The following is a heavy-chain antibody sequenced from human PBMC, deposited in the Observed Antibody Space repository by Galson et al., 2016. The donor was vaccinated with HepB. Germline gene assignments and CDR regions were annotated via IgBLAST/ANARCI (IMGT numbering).Heavy chain of an antibody. Sequence: SETLSLTCTVSGVSVFSGSYYWTWIRQPPGKGLDWIGYFYTSGSTNYNPSLKSRVTISVDTSKNHFSLKMTSVTAADTAVYYCARAGWGNEGSIDLWGQGTLVTVSS. D-gene: IGHD6-19*01. CDR2: FYTSGST. J-gene: IGHJ5*02. V-gene: IGHV4-61*03. CDR1: GVSVFSGSYY. CDR3: ARAGWGNEGSIDL.